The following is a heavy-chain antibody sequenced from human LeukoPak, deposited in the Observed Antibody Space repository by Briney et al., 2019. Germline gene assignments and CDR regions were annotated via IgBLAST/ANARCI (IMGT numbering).Heavy chain of an antibody. D-gene: IGHD3-22*01. J-gene: IGHJ4*02. CDR2: IKQDGSEE. Sequence: GGSLRLSCAASGFTFSSYWMSWVRQAPGKGLEWVANIKQDGSEEYYVDSVKGRFTISRDNPKNSLYLQMNSLRADDTAVYYCVRDRFGYSDYWGQGTLVTVSS. V-gene: IGHV3-7*01. CDR3: VRDRFGYSDY. CDR1: GFTFSSYW.